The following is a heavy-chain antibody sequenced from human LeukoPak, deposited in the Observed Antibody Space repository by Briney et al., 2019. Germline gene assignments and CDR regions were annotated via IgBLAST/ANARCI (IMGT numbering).Heavy chain of an antibody. Sequence: KASETLSLTCTVSGGSISSYYWSWIRQPPGKGLEWIGYIYYSGSTNYNPSRKSRVTISVDTSKNQFSLKLSSVTAADTAMYYCARDYGSGNSQIFDYWGQGTLVTVSS. CDR2: IYYSGST. J-gene: IGHJ4*02. CDR3: ARDYGSGNSQIFDY. D-gene: IGHD3-10*01. CDR1: GGSISSYY. V-gene: IGHV4-59*01.